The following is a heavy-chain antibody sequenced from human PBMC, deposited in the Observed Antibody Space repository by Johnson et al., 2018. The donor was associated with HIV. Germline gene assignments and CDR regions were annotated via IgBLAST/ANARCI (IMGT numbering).Heavy chain of an antibody. CDR3: ARVIGYDSSGKAFDI. J-gene: IGHJ3*02. CDR2: LYRGGST. D-gene: IGHD3-22*01. Sequence: VQLVESGGGLVQPGGSLRRSCAASGFTVSSNYMNWVRQAPGKGLERVALLYRGGSTGYADSVKGRFTISRDNAKNSLHLQMNSLRAEDTALYYCARVIGYDSSGKAFDIWGRGTMVTVSS. CDR1: GFTVSSNY. V-gene: IGHV3-66*01.